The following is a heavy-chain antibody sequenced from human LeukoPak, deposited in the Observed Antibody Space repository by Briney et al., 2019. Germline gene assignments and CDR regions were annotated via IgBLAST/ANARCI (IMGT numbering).Heavy chain of an antibody. CDR3: ARDLYYYDSSAYPPTWFDP. V-gene: IGHV4-38-2*02. J-gene: IGHJ5*02. Sequence: SETLTLTCTVSGYFISSGYYWGWIRQPPGKGLEWIGSICHGGSPYYNPSLKSRVTISVDTSMNRFSLKLNSVTAADTAVYYCARDLYYYDSSAYPPTWFDPWGQGILVTVSS. D-gene: IGHD3-22*01. CDR1: GYFISSGYY. CDR2: ICHGGSP.